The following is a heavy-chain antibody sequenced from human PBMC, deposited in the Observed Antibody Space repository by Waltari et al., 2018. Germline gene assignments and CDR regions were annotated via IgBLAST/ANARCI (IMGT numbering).Heavy chain of an antibody. V-gene: IGHV4-59*01. J-gene: IGHJ4*02. D-gene: IGHD1-26*01. CDR3: ARGSRVGATRDDFDY. CDR1: GGSISSYY. Sequence: QVQLQESGPGLVKPSEPLSLTCTVSGGSISSYYWSWIRQPPGKGLEWIGYIYYSGSTNYNPSLKSRVTISVDTSKNQFSLKLSSVTAADTAVYYCARGSRVGATRDDFDYWGQGTLVTVSS. CDR2: IYYSGST.